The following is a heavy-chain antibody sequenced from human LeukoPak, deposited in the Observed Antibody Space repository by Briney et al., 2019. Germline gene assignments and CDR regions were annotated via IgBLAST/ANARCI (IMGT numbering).Heavy chain of an antibody. CDR2: IKPDGSGK. Sequence: GGSLRLSCAASGFTFSSYWMSWVRQAPGKGLEWVANIKPDGSGKYYVDSVGGRFTISRDNAKNSLYLQMNSLRAEDTAVYYCRYSSRGGFDYWGQGTLVTVSS. CDR3: RYSSRGGFDY. D-gene: IGHD6-13*01. CDR1: GFTFSSYW. V-gene: IGHV3-7*01. J-gene: IGHJ4*02.